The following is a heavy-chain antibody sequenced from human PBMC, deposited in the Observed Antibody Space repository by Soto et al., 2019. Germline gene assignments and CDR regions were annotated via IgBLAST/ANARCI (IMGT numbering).Heavy chain of an antibody. Sequence: ASVKVSCKASGFTFTSSAVQWVRQARGQRLEWIGWIVVGSGNTNYAQKFQERVTITRDMSTSTAYMELSSLRSEDTAVYYCAAHPKYYYDSSGYYYFDYWGQGTLVTVSS. V-gene: IGHV1-58*01. CDR2: IVVGSGNT. CDR1: GFTFTSSA. J-gene: IGHJ4*02. CDR3: AAHPKYYYDSSGYYYFDY. D-gene: IGHD3-22*01.